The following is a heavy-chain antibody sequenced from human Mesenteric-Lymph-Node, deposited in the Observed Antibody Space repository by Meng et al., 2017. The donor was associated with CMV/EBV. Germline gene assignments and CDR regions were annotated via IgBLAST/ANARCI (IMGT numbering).Heavy chain of an antibody. CDR3: ARAPTSYDILTGYFPNGLDV. D-gene: IGHD3-9*01. J-gene: IGHJ6*02. V-gene: IGHV3-21*03. Sequence: GESLKISCAASGFTFNTYAMTWVRQAPGKGLEWVSSISSSSSYIYYADSVKGRFTISRDNAKNSVYLQMNSLRAEDTAVYYCARAPTSYDILTGYFPNGLDVWGQGTTVTVSS. CDR2: ISSSSSYI. CDR1: GFTFNTYA.